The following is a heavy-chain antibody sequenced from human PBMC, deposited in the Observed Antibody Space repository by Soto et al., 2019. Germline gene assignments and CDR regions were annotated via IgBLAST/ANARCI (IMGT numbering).Heavy chain of an antibody. D-gene: IGHD3-10*02. CDR1: GYTFTSHA. Sequence: QVQLVQSGAEVKNPGASVKVSCKASGYTFTSHAIHWVRQAPGQRLEWLGWIDVGNGKAKYSQKFRGTVTMTRDTSASTVYMQLSSLKSEDMAVYYCARTPATDVDFNYYVMDVWGQGTTVTVSS. V-gene: IGHV1-3*01. CDR3: ARTPATDVDFNYYVMDV. CDR2: IDVGNGKA. J-gene: IGHJ6*02.